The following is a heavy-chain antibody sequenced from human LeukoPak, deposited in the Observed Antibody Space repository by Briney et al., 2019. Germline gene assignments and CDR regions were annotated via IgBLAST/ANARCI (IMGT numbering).Heavy chain of an antibody. D-gene: IGHD3-9*01. CDR3: ARGDILTGYQVDY. J-gene: IGHJ4*02. CDR2: IYYSGST. CDR1: GGSISSYY. V-gene: IGHV4-59*01. Sequence: PSETLSLTCTVSGGSISSYYWSWIRQPPGKGLEWIGCIYYSGSTNYNPSLKSRVTISVDTSKNQFSLKLSSVTAADTAVYYCARGDILTGYQVDYWGQGTLVTVSS.